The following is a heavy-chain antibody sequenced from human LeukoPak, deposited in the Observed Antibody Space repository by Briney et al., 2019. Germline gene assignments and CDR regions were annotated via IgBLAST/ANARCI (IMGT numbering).Heavy chain of an antibody. J-gene: IGHJ4*02. Sequence: GASVKVSCKVSGYTFTSYYMHWVRQAPGQGLEWMGIINPSGGSTSYAQKFQGRVTMTRDTSTSTVYMELSSLRSEDTAVYYCAREGRVRGVIQPQSFDYWGQGTLVTVSS. D-gene: IGHD3-10*01. CDR1: GYTFTSYY. CDR2: INPSGGST. CDR3: AREGRVRGVIQPQSFDY. V-gene: IGHV1-46*01.